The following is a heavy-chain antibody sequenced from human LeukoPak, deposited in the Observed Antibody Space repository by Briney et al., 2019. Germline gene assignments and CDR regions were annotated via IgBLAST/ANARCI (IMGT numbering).Heavy chain of an antibody. J-gene: IGHJ4*02. Sequence: GGSLRLSCAASGFTFSSYAMSWVRQAPGKVLEWVSAISGSGGSTYYADSVKGRFTISRDNSKNTLYLQMNSLRAEDTAVYYCAEDRAVAGHGRRFDYWGQGTLVTVSS. CDR1: GFTFSSYA. D-gene: IGHD6-19*01. CDR3: AEDRAVAGHGRRFDY. CDR2: ISGSGGST. V-gene: IGHV3-23*01.